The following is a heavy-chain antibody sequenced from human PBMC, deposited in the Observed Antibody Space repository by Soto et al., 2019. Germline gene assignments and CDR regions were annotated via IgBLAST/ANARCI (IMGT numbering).Heavy chain of an antibody. J-gene: IGHJ4*02. CDR3: ANDKFGGAAKY. V-gene: IGHV3-23*01. CDR2: ISGGSVNI. D-gene: IGHD1-26*01. Sequence: EVQLLESGGDLVQPGGSLRPSCAASGLTVSSFSMHRIRRTPGSGLKWVSTISGGSVNIDYADTVKGLFTISRDNSRNTLYLQMTRLRVEDTATYYCANDKFGGAAKYWGQGTLVSVSS. CDR1: GLTVSSFS.